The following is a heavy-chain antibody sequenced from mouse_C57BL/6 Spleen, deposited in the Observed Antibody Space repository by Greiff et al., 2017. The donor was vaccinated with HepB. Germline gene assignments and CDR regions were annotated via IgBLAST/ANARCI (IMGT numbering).Heavy chain of an antibody. V-gene: IGHV14-4*01. D-gene: IGHD1-3*01. Sequence: EVKLMESGAELVRPGASVKLSCTASGFNIKDDYMHWVKQRPEQGLEWIGWIDPENGDTEYASKFQGKATITADTSSNTAYLQLSSLTSEDTAVYYCTTGSGSYYFDYWGQGTTLTVSS. CDR1: GFNIKDDY. J-gene: IGHJ2*01. CDR2: IDPENGDT. CDR3: TTGSGSYYFDY.